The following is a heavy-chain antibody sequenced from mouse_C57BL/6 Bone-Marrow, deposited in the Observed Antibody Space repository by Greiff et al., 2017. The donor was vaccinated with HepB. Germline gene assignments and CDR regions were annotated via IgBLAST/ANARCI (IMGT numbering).Heavy chain of an antibody. CDR2: INPNNGGT. J-gene: IGHJ1*03. CDR1: GYTFTDYN. CDR3: ARRGRGSSYYWYFDV. D-gene: IGHD1-1*01. V-gene: IGHV1-18*01. Sequence: EVQLQQSGPELVKPGASVKIPCKASGYTFTDYNMDWVKQSHGKSLEWIGDINPNNGGTIYNQKFKGKATLTVDKSSSTAYMELRSLTSEDTAVYYCARRGRGSSYYWYFDVWGTGTTVTVSS.